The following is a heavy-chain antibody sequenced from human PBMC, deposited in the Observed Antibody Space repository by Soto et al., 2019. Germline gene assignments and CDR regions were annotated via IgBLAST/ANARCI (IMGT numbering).Heavy chain of an antibody. D-gene: IGHD6-19*01. CDR1: GFTFSSYA. CDR2: ISYDGSNK. CDR3: ARDRQWPEDYYYYYGMDV. Sequence: QSWGSLRLSCAASGFTFSSYAMHWVRQAPGNGLECVAVISYDGSNKYYADSVKGRFTISRDNSKNTLYLQMNSLRAEDTAVYYCARDRQWPEDYYYYYGMDVWGQGTTVTVSS. J-gene: IGHJ6*02. V-gene: IGHV3-30-3*01.